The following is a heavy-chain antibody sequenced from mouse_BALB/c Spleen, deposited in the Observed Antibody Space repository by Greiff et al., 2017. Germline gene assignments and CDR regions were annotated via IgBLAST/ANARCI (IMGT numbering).Heavy chain of an antibody. D-gene: IGHD1-1*01. V-gene: IGHV2-9*02. Sequence: QVQLKESGPGLVAPSQSLSITCTVSGFSLTSYGVHWVRQPPGKGLEWLGVIWAGGSTNYNSALMSRLSISKDNSKSQVFLKMNSLQTDDTAMYYCARAFITTVGGFAYWGQGTLVTVSA. CDR1: GFSLTSYG. CDR3: ARAFITTVGGFAY. CDR2: IWAGGST. J-gene: IGHJ3*01.